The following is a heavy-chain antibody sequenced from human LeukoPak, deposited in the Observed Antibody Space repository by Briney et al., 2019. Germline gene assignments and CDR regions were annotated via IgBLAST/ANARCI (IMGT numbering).Heavy chain of an antibody. V-gene: IGHV4-39*01. CDR2: IYYSGST. J-gene: IGHJ5*02. D-gene: IGHD6-6*01. CDR1: GGSISSSSYY. CDR3: ARQLEWRLVLSLDP. Sequence: SETLSLTCTVSGGSISSSSYYWGWIRQPPGKGLEWIGSIYYSGSTYYNPSLKSRVTISVDTSKNQFSLKLSSVTAADTAVYYCARQLEWRLVLSLDPWGQGTLVTVSS.